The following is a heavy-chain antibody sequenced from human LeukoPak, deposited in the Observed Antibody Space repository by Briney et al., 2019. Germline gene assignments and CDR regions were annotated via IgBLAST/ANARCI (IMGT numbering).Heavy chain of an antibody. D-gene: IGHD3-10*01. CDR3: EGSGSYYVDY. CDR1: GFTFSSYS. CDR2: IRYDGSNK. Sequence: PGGSLRLSCAASGFTFSSYSMHWVRQAPGKGLEWVAFIRYDGSNKYYADSVKGRFTISRDNSKNTLYLQLNSLRAEDTAVYYCEGSGSYYVDYWGQGTLVTVSS. J-gene: IGHJ4*02. V-gene: IGHV3-30*02.